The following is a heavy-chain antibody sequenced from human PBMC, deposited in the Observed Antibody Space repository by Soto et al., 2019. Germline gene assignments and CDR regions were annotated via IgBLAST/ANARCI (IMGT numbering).Heavy chain of an antibody. J-gene: IGHJ6*02. Sequence: SETLSLTCAVYGGSFSGYYWSWIRQPPGKGLEWIGEINHSGSTNYNPSLKSRVTISVDTSKNQFSLKLSSVTAADTAVYYCARALGRWCGELPPYYYYGMDVWGQGTTVTVSS. D-gene: IGHD3-10*01. CDR1: GGSFSGYY. V-gene: IGHV4-34*01. CDR3: ARALGRWCGELPPYYYYGMDV. CDR2: INHSGST.